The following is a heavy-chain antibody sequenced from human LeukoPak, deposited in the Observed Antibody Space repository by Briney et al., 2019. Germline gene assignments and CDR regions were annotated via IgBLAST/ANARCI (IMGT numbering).Heavy chain of an antibody. Sequence: GGSLRLSCAASGFTFSIYGMHWVRQAPGKGLEWVAFIRYDGSNKYYADSVKGRFTISRDNSKNTLYLQMNSLRVEDTGVYYCASWGEGALDNWGQGTLVTVSS. CDR1: GFTFSIYG. V-gene: IGHV3-30*02. CDR3: ASWGEGALDN. J-gene: IGHJ4*02. D-gene: IGHD1-26*01. CDR2: IRYDGSNK.